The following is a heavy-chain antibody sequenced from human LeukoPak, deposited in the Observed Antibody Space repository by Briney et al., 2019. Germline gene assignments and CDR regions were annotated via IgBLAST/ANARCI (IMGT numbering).Heavy chain of an antibody. V-gene: IGHV4-38-2*02. CDR1: GYSISSGYY. D-gene: IGHD1-26*01. CDR3: ARDHSGGSWDFDY. Sequence: SETLSLTCAVSGYSISSGYYWDWIRQPPGKGLEWIGSIYHSGSTYYNPSLKSRVTISVDTSKNQFSLKLSSVTAADTAVYYCARDHSGGSWDFDYWGQGTLVTVSS. J-gene: IGHJ4*02. CDR2: IYHSGST.